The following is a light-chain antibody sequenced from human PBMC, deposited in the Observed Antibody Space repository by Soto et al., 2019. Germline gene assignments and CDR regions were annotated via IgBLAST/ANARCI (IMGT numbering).Light chain of an antibody. CDR3: SSYAGSAHVV. Sequence: QSALTQPPSASGSPGQSVTISCTGTSSDVGGYNYVSWYQQHPGKAPKLMIYEVSKRPSGVPDRFSGSKSGNTASLTVSGLQAEDEADYYCSSYAGSAHVVFGGGPKVTVL. CDR2: EVS. V-gene: IGLV2-8*01. J-gene: IGLJ2*01. CDR1: SSDVGGYNY.